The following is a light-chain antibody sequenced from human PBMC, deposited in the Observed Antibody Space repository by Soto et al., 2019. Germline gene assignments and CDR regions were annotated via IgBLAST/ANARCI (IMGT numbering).Light chain of an antibody. Sequence: EIVMTQSPGTLSVSPGERATLSCRASQSVSSNLAWYRQKPGQAPRLLIYGASTRATGIPARFSGSGSGTEFTLTICSLQSEDFAVYYCQQYNNWPPWTFGQGTKVESK. CDR1: QSVSSN. J-gene: IGKJ1*01. CDR3: QQYNNWPPWT. V-gene: IGKV3-15*01. CDR2: GAS.